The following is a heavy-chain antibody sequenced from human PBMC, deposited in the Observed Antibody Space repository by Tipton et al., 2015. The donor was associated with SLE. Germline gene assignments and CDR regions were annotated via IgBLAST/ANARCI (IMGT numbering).Heavy chain of an antibody. CDR3: AREMGFYDSSGYGY. V-gene: IGHV3-30*02. J-gene: IGHJ4*02. CDR1: GFTFSSYG. Sequence: SLRLSCAASGFTFSSYGMHWVRQAPGKGLEWVAFIRYDGSNKYYADSVKGRFTISRDDSKNTLYLQMNSLRAEETAVYYCAREMGFYDSSGYGYWGQRTLVTVSS. CDR2: IRYDGSNK. D-gene: IGHD3-22*01.